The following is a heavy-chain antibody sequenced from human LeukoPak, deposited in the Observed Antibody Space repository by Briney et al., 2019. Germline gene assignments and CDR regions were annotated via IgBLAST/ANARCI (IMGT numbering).Heavy chain of an antibody. CDR2: ISSGGRTI. Sequence: GGSLRLSCAASGFTFSDYYMSWIRQAPGKGLEWVSYISSGGRTIYYADSVKGRFTMSRDNAKNSLYLQMNSLRAEDTAVYYCARQGCSTTPWHPRARDAFDVWGQGTMVTVSS. CDR3: ARQGCSTTPWHPRARDAFDV. D-gene: IGHD1-14*01. J-gene: IGHJ3*01. CDR1: GFTFSDYY. V-gene: IGHV3-11*04.